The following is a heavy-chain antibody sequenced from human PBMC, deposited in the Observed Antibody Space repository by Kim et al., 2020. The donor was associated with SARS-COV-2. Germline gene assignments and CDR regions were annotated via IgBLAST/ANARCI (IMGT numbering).Heavy chain of an antibody. Sequence: SETLSLTCSVSGGSISDGRYHWGWIRQSPGKRLEWIANIYHTGDTYYNPSLSSRSSMSVDTSRNQFSLRLSSVTATDTAIYYCARLRGEYRDFVGYGIDVWGLGTTVTV. D-gene: IGHD3-22*01. V-gene: IGHV4-39*01. CDR1: GGSISDGRYH. CDR3: ARLRGEYRDFVGYGIDV. J-gene: IGHJ6*02. CDR2: IYHTGDT.